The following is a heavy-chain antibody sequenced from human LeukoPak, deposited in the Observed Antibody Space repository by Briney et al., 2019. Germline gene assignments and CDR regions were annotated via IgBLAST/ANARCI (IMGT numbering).Heavy chain of an antibody. CDR2: ISSSSSYI. Sequence: GGSLRLSCAASGFTFSSYSMNWVRQAPGKGLKWVSSISSSSSYIYYADSVKGRFTISRDNAKNSLYLQMNSLRAEDTAVYYCAREPVVPAAMGGYYFDYWGQGTLVTVSS. CDR3: AREPVVPAAMGGYYFDY. V-gene: IGHV3-21*01. D-gene: IGHD2-2*01. CDR1: GFTFSSYS. J-gene: IGHJ4*02.